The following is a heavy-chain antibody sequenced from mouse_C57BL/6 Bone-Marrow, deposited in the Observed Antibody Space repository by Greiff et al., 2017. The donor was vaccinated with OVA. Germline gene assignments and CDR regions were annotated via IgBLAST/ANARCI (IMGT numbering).Heavy chain of an antibody. CDR1: GFTFSSYG. V-gene: IGHV5-6*02. CDR3: ARLGFAY. Sequence: DVMLVESGGDLVKPGGSLKLSCAASGFTFSSYGMSWVRQTPDKRLEWVATISSGGSYTYYPDSVKGRFTISRDNAKTTLYLQMSSLKAEDTAMYYCARLGFAYWGQGTLVTVSA. CDR2: ISSGGSYT. J-gene: IGHJ3*01.